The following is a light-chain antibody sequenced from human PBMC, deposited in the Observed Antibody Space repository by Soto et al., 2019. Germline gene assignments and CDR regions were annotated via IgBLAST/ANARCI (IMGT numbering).Light chain of an antibody. V-gene: IGLV1-51*01. Sequence: QSVLTQPPSVSAAPGQKVTIPCSGSRSNVGNNYISWYQQLPGTAPKLLIYDNNKRPSGIPDRFAGSKSGTSATLGITGLQTGDEAEYYCGTWDSSLSAAFGGGTQLTVL. CDR1: RSNVGNNY. CDR2: DNN. CDR3: GTWDSSLSAA. J-gene: IGLJ2*01.